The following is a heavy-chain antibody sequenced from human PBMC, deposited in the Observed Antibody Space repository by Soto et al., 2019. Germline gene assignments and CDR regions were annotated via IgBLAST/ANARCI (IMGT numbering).Heavy chain of an antibody. J-gene: IGHJ6*02. V-gene: IGHV5-51*01. CDR2: IYPADSAI. Sequence: GEPLKISCKGSGYIFTSYWLAWVRQVPGQGLEWMGIIYPADSAIRHSSCFQGHVTISVDKSLSTAYLQWSTLKASDTAMYYCARQDCSGVSCHSSRHDYSGMDVWGQGTTVPVSS. CDR3: ARQDCSGVSCHSSRHDYSGMDV. CDR1: GYIFTSYW. D-gene: IGHD2-15*01.